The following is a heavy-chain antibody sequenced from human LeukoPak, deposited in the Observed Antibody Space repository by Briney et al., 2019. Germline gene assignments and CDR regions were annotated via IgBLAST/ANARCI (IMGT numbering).Heavy chain of an antibody. V-gene: IGHV1-46*01. CDR1: GYTFTNYY. D-gene: IGHD1-20*01. CDR2: VNTSLGTT. CDR3: ARDDNWNENYYYYYMDV. Sequence: ASVKVSCKASGYTFTNYYLHWVRQAPGLGHEWVGSVNTSLGTTGYAQKFQGRVTMTRDTSTSTVYMELSSLRSEDTAVYYCARDDNWNENYYYYYMDVWGKGTTVTVSS. J-gene: IGHJ6*03.